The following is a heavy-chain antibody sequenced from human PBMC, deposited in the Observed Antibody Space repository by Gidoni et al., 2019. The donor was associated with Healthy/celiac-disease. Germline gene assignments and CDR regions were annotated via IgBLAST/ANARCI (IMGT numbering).Heavy chain of an antibody. V-gene: IGHV1-18*01. Sequence: QVQLVQSGAEVKKPGASVKVSCKASGYTFTSYGISWVRQAPGQGLEWMGWISAYNGNTNYAQKLQGRVTMTTDTSTSTAYMELRSLRSDDTAVYYCARCFSPLSYDFWSGYYGFDYWGQGTLVTVSS. CDR3: ARCFSPLSYDFWSGYYGFDY. CDR2: ISAYNGNT. J-gene: IGHJ4*02. CDR1: GYTFTSYG. D-gene: IGHD3-3*01.